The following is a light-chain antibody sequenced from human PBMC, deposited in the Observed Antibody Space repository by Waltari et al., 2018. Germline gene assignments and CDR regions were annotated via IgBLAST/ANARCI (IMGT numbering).Light chain of an antibody. CDR1: QNVLNRSNSKNY. Sequence: DIVMTQSPDSLAVSLVERANLHRKSSQNVLNRSNSKNYLAWYQEKPGQPPKVLIYWASTREYGVPDRFTGSGSGTDFTLTISSLQAEDVAVYYCQQYYDTPWTFGQGTKVEIK. J-gene: IGKJ1*01. CDR3: QQYYDTPWT. CDR2: WAS. V-gene: IGKV4-1*01.